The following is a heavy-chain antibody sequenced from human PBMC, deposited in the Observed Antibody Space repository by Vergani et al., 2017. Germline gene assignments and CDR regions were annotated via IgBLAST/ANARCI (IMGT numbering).Heavy chain of an antibody. CDR1: GFTFDDYA. Sequence: EVQLVESGGGLVQPGRSLRLSCAASGFTFDDYAMHWVRQAPGKGLEWVSGISWNSGSIGYADSVKGRFTISRDNAKNSLYLQMNSLRAEDTALYYCARLHDYLTRLRYFDWFPLVADYWGQGTLVTVSS. V-gene: IGHV3-9*01. J-gene: IGHJ4*02. D-gene: IGHD3-9*01. CDR2: ISWNSGSI. CDR3: ARLHDYLTRLRYFDWFPLVADY.